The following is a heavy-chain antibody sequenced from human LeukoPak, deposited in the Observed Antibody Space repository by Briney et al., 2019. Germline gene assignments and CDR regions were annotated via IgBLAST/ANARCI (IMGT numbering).Heavy chain of an antibody. J-gene: IGHJ4*02. V-gene: IGHV1-69*06. D-gene: IGHD6-13*01. Sequence: SVKVSCKASGGTFSSYAISWVRQAPGQGLEWMGGIIPIFGTANYAQKFQGRVTITADKSTSTAYMELSSLRSEDTAVYYCARDAIAAADFDYWGQGTLVTVSS. CDR2: IIPIFGTA. CDR3: ARDAIAAADFDY. CDR1: GGTFSSYA.